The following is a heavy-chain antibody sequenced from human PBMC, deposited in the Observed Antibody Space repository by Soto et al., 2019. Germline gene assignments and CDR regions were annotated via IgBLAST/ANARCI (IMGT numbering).Heavy chain of an antibody. CDR2: IYYSGST. V-gene: IGHV4-39*01. Sequence: QLQLQESGPGLVKPSETLSLTCTVSGGSISSSSYYWGWIRQPPGKGLEWIGSIYYSGSTYYNPSLKSRVTISVDTSKNQFSLKLSSVTAADTAVYYCATYPRLRLGEYDAFDIWGQGTMVTVSS. J-gene: IGHJ3*02. D-gene: IGHD3-16*01. CDR3: ATYPRLRLGEYDAFDI. CDR1: GGSISSSSYY.